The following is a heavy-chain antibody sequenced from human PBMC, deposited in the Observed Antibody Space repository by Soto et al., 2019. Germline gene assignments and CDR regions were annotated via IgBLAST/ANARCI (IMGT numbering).Heavy chain of an antibody. CDR3: AREGGPQTYYDFWSGYWAQGWFDP. CDR1: GYTFTSYG. D-gene: IGHD3-3*01. V-gene: IGHV1-18*01. Sequence: GASVKVSCKASGYTFTSYGISWVRQAPGQGLEWMGWISAYNGNTNYAQKLQGRVTMATDTSTSTAYMELRSLRSDDTAVYYCAREGGPQTYYDFWSGYWAQGWFDPWGQGTLVTVSS. J-gene: IGHJ5*02. CDR2: ISAYNGNT.